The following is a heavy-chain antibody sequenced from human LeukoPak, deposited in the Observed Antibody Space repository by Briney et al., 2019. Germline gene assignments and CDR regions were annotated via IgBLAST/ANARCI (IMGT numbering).Heavy chain of an antibody. V-gene: IGHV3-74*01. J-gene: IGHJ4*02. CDR1: GFTFSSYW. Sequence: GGSLRLSCAASGFTFSSYWMHWVRQAPGKGLMWVSRIKNDGYETNYADSVKGRFTISRDNAKNTLYLQMNSLRAEDTALYYCAKDIGPLYYYDSSGFDYWGQGTLVTVSS. CDR3: AKDIGPLYYYDSSGFDY. CDR2: IKNDGYET. D-gene: IGHD3-22*01.